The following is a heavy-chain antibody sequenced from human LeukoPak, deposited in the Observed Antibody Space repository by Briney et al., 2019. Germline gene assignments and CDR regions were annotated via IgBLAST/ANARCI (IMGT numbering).Heavy chain of an antibody. D-gene: IGHD3-22*01. V-gene: IGHV3-64*01. CDR3: ASPTLSYYDGY. CDR1: GFTFSSYA. CDR2: ISSNGGTT. J-gene: IGHJ4*02. Sequence: GGSLRLSCAASGFTFSSYAMHWVRQAPGKGLEYVSAISSNGGTTYYANSVKGRFTISRDNAKNSLYLQMNSLRAEDTAVYYCASPTLSYYDGYWGQGTLVTVSS.